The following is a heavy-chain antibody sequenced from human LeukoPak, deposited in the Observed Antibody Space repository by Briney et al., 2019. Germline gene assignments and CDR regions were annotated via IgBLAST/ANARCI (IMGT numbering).Heavy chain of an antibody. V-gene: IGHV4-39*07. Sequence: SETLSLTCTVSGGSISSNSYYWAWVRQPPGKGLEWIGTIYHGGITSYNPSLKSRITFSRDTSKNQFSLTLSSVTVADTAVYFCARGLSNTYALVTGSPLYFFDNWGQGTLVTVSS. CDR3: ARGLSNTYALVTGSPLYFFDN. D-gene: IGHD2-21*02. J-gene: IGHJ4*02. CDR1: GGSISSNSYY. CDR2: IYHGGIT.